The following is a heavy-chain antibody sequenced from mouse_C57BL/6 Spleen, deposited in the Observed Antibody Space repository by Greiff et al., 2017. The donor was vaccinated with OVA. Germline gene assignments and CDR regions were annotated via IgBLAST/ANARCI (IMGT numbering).Heavy chain of an antibody. CDR1: GFTFSDYG. V-gene: IGHV5-17*01. CDR3: ARGQDYDGGDWYFDV. Sequence: EVKLEESGGGLVKPGGSLKLSCAASGFTFSDYGMHWVRQAPEKGLEWVAYISSGSSTIYYADTVKGRFTISRDNAKNTLFLQMTSLRSEDTAMYYCARGQDYDGGDWYFDVWGTGTTVTVSS. CDR2: ISSGSSTI. D-gene: IGHD2-4*01. J-gene: IGHJ1*03.